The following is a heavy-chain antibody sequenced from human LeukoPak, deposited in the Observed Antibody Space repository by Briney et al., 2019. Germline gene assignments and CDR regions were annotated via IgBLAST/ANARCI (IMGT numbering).Heavy chain of an antibody. J-gene: IGHJ5*02. V-gene: IGHV1-18*01. Sequence: ASVKVSCKASGYTFTSYGISWVRQAPGQGLEWMGWISAYNGNTNYAQKLQGRVTMTRDMSTSTVYMELSSLRSEDTAVYYCARDGPTGGFDPWGQGTLVTVSS. CDR2: ISAYNGNT. CDR3: ARDGPTGGFDP. D-gene: IGHD3-10*01. CDR1: GYTFTSYG.